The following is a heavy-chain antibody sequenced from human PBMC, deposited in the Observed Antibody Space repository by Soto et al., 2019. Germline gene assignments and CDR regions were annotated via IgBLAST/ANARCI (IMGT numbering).Heavy chain of an antibody. D-gene: IGHD7-27*01. J-gene: IGHJ5*02. CDR1: GFSLSTSGVG. CDR2: IYWDDDK. Sequence: QITLKESGPTLVKPTQTLTLTCTFSGFSLSTSGVGVGWIRQPPGKALEWLALIYWDDDKRYSPSLKSRLTITKDTSKNHVVLTMTNVDPVDTATYYCAPLAGENWFDHWGQGTLVTVSS. V-gene: IGHV2-5*02. CDR3: APLAGENWFDH.